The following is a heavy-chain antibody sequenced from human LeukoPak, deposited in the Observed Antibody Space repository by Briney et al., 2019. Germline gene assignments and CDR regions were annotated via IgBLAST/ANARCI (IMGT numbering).Heavy chain of an antibody. CDR2: IYHSGST. V-gene: IGHV4-30-2*01. D-gene: IGHD3-10*01. CDR3: ARSYYYGSGSYGPPNWFDP. J-gene: IGHJ5*02. CDR1: GGSISSGGYS. Sequence: SETLSLTCAVSGGSISSGGYSWSWIRQPPGKGLEWIGYIYHSGSTYYNPSLKSRVTMSVDGSKNQFSLNLSSVTAADTAVYYCARSYYYGSGSYGPPNWFDPWGRGTLVTVSS.